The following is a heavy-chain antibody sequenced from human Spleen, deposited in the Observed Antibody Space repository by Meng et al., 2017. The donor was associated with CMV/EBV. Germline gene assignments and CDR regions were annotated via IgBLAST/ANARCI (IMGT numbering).Heavy chain of an antibody. CDR2: ISGSGGST. J-gene: IGHJ1*01. D-gene: IGHD4-17*01. CDR3: ASPPSQGYGVAFQH. V-gene: IGHV3-23*01. CDR1: GFTFSSYA. Sequence: GESLKISCAASGFTFSSYAMSWVRQAPGKGLEWVSAISGSGGSTYYADSVKGRFTISRDNSKNTLYLQMNSLRAEDTAVYYCASPPSQGYGVAFQHWGQGTLVTVSS.